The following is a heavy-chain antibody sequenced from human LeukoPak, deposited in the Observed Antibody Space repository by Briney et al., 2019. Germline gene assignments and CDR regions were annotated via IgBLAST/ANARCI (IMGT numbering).Heavy chain of an antibody. CDR1: GFTISSYA. D-gene: IGHD3-10*01. CDR2: ISGSGGST. Sequence: GGSLRLSCAASGFTISSYAMSWVRQAPGKGLEWVSAISGSGGSTYYADSVKGRFTISRDNSKNTLYLQMNSLRAEDTAVYYCAKVMTRTMVRGVPPSDYWGQGTLVTVSS. CDR3: AKVMTRTMVRGVPPSDY. J-gene: IGHJ4*02. V-gene: IGHV3-23*01.